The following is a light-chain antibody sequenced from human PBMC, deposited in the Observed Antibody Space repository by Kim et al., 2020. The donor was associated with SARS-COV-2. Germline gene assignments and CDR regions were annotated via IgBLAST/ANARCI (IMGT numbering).Light chain of an antibody. CDR1: ESISSW. CDR3: QQYNRYPYT. Sequence: DIQMTQSPSTLSASVGDRVTITCRASESISSWLAWYQQKAGKAPKILINKASSLEGGVPSRFSGSGSGTEFTLTISSLQPDDFATYYCQQYNRYPYTFGQGTKLEI. CDR2: KAS. V-gene: IGKV1-5*03. J-gene: IGKJ2*01.